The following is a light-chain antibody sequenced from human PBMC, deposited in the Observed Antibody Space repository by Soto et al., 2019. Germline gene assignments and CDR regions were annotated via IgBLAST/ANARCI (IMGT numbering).Light chain of an antibody. CDR1: QDISNY. CDR2: DAS. CDR3: QQANSFPLT. Sequence: DIQMTQSPSSLSASVGDRVTIXXQASQDISNYLNWYQQKLGKAPKLLIYDASNLETGVPSRFSGSGSGTDFTLTISSLQPEDFATYYCQQANSFPLTFGQGTRLEIK. J-gene: IGKJ5*01. V-gene: IGKV1-33*01.